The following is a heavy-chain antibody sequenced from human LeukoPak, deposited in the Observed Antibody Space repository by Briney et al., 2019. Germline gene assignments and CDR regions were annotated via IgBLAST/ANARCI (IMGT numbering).Heavy chain of an antibody. CDR3: ARSTHSSSDY. CDR2: IQEDGSDN. Sequence: PGGSLRLSCAGSGFTFSNYWMSWVRQARGKGLDWVAHIQEDGSDNLYVDSLRGRFTISRDNANTSLYLQMNSLRAEDTAVYYCARSTHSSSDYWGQGTRVTVSS. V-gene: IGHV3-7*05. J-gene: IGHJ4*02. CDR1: GFTFSNYW.